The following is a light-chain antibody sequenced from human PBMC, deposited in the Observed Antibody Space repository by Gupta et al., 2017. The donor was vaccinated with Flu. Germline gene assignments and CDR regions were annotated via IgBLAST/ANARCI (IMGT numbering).Light chain of an antibody. V-gene: IGLV6-57*01. Sequence: TVTISCTRSSGSIASYYVQWYQQRPGTSPTIVIYEGIRRPSGVPDRFSGAVDSSSTSASLTISELKAEDDYYYYSQSYDVSRLVFGGGTKLTVL. J-gene: IGLJ2*01. CDR2: EGI. CDR3: QSYDVSRLV. CDR1: SGSIASYY.